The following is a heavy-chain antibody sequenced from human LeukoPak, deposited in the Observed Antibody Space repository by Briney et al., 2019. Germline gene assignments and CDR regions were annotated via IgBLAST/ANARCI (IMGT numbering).Heavy chain of an antibody. CDR2: ISYDGSNK. CDR1: GFTFSSYG. Sequence: PGRSLRLSCAASGFTFSSYGMHWVRQAPGKGLEWVAVISYDGSNKYYADSVKGRFTISRDNSKNTLYLQMRSLRAEDTAVYYCAKERSGGWPFDYWGQGTLVTVSS. J-gene: IGHJ4*02. V-gene: IGHV3-30*18. CDR3: AKERSGGWPFDY. D-gene: IGHD6-19*01.